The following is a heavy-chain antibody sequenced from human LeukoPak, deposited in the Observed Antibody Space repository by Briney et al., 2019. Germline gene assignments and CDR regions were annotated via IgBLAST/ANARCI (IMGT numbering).Heavy chain of an antibody. D-gene: IGHD5-18*01. J-gene: IGHJ6*03. V-gene: IGHV3-48*04. CDR2: ISSSSGI. Sequence: GGSLRLSCAASGFTFSSYSMNWVRQAPGEGLEWVSYISSSSGIYYADSVKGRFTISRDNAKNSLYLQMNSLRAEDTAVYYCARGVRDVGYYYYYYYMDVWGKGTTVTVSS. CDR1: GFTFSSYS. CDR3: ARGVRDVGYYYYYYYMDV.